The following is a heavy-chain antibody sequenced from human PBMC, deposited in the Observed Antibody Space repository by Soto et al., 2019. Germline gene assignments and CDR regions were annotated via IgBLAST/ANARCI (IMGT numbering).Heavy chain of an antibody. CDR1: GYTFTSYY. V-gene: IGHV1-46*01. Sequence: ASVKVSCKASGYTFTSYYMHWVRQAPGQGLEWMGIINPSGGSTSYAQKFQGRVTMTRDTSTSTVYMELSSLRSEDTAVYYCARYSSSWYDISAFDIWSQGTMVTVSS. CDR3: ARYSSSWYDISAFDI. J-gene: IGHJ3*02. D-gene: IGHD6-13*01. CDR2: INPSGGST.